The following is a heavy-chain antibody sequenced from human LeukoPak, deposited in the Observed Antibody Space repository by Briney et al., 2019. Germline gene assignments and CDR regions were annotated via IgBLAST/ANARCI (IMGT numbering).Heavy chain of an antibody. J-gene: IGHJ4*02. CDR1: GFTFSSYW. CDR2: IKQDGSEK. V-gene: IGHV3-7*01. Sequence: PGGSLRLSCAASGFTFSSYWMSWVRQAPGKGLEWVANIKQDGSEKYYVDSVKGRFTISRDNAKNSLYLQMNSLRAEDTAVYYCARGGGYCSSTSCLYYFDYWGQGTLVTVSS. D-gene: IGHD2-2*03. CDR3: ARGGGYCSSTSCLYYFDY.